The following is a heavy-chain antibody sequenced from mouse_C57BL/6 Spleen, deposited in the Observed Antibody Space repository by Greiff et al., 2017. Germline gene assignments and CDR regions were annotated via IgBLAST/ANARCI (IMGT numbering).Heavy chain of an antibody. CDR1: GYTFTSYT. CDR2: INPSSGYT. V-gene: IGHV1-4*01. Sequence: VKLMESGAELARPGASVKMSCKASGYTFTSYTMHWVKQRPGQGLEWIGYINPSSGYTKYNQKFKDKATLTADKSSSTAYMQLSSLTSEDSAVYYCARSGSDGYSPYYFDYWGQGTTLTVSS. CDR3: ARSGSDGYSPYYFDY. J-gene: IGHJ2*01. D-gene: IGHD2-3*01.